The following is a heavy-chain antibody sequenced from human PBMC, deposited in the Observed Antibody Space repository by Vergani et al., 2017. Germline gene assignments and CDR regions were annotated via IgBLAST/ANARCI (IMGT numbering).Heavy chain of an antibody. Sequence: QVQLVESEGGVVQPGRSLTLSCVASGFTFSSHGMHWVRQAPGKGLEWGAVIWYDGSNKYYGDSVKGRFTISRDNSKNTLYLKMNSLRVEDTAVYYCARWGNEKRLDSWGQGTLVTVSS. V-gene: IGHV3-33*01. CDR2: IWYDGSNK. J-gene: IGHJ5*01. CDR3: ARWGNEKRLDS. CDR1: GFTFSSHG. D-gene: IGHD1-1*01.